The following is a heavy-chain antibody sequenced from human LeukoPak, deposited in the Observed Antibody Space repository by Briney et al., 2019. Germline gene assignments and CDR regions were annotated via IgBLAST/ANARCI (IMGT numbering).Heavy chain of an antibody. CDR3: ARDVGWEPRDDYYMDV. Sequence: ASVKVSCKASGYTFTSYAMHWVRQAPGQRLEWMGWINAGNGNTKYSQEFQGRVTTTRDTSASTAYMELSSLRSEDMAVYYCARDVGWEPRDDYYMDVWGKGTTVTVSS. CDR1: GYTFTSYA. D-gene: IGHD1-26*01. CDR2: INAGNGNT. V-gene: IGHV1-3*03. J-gene: IGHJ6*03.